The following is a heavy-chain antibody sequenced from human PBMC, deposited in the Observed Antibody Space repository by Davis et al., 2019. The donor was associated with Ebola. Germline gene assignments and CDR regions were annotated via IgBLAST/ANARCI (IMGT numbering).Heavy chain of an antibody. J-gene: IGHJ4*02. CDR3: ARSEYCSGGSCYALFDY. CDR2: INHSGST. CDR1: GGSLRGHY. D-gene: IGHD2-15*01. Sequence: SQTLSLTCAVYGGSLRGHYWSWFRQPPGKGLEWIGEINHSGSTNYNPSLKSRDTISVDTSKNQFSLKLSSVTAADTAVYYCARSEYCSGGSCYALFDYWGQGTLVTVSS. V-gene: IGHV4-34*01.